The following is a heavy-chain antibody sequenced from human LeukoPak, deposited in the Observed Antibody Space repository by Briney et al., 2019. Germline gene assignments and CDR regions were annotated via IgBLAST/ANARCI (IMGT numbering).Heavy chain of an antibody. Sequence: SETLSLTCTVSGGSISSYYWSWIRQPPGKGLEWIGYIYYSGSTNYNPSLKSRVTISADTSKNQFSLKLSSVTAADTAVYYCARDPPFSFGAFDIWGQGTMVTVSS. CDR1: GGSISSYY. CDR2: IYYSGST. CDR3: ARDPPFSFGAFDI. D-gene: IGHD3-3*01. V-gene: IGHV4-59*12. J-gene: IGHJ3*02.